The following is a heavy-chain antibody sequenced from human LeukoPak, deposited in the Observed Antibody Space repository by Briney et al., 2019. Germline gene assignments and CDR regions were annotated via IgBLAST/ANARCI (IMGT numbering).Heavy chain of an antibody. CDR3: ARAWFSSGWYPFDN. CDR2: IYYNGNT. CDR1: GGSIGSYH. J-gene: IGHJ4*02. D-gene: IGHD6-19*01. Sequence: PSETLSLTCSVSGGSIGSYHWNWIRQPPGEGLEWIGYIYYNGNTNYNPSLKSRVTISLDTSKNQFSLKLTSVTAADTAVYYCARAWFSSGWYPFDNWGQGTLVTVSS. V-gene: IGHV4-59*01.